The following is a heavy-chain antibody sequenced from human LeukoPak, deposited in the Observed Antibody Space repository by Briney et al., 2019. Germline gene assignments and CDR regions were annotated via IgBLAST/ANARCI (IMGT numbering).Heavy chain of an antibody. CDR1: GYTFTGYY. CDR3: AKDTTLLNYYGSGSYYTPMPEL. V-gene: IGHV1-46*01. D-gene: IGHD3-10*01. CDR2: INPSGDTT. J-gene: IGHJ4*02. Sequence: GASVKVSCKASGYTFTGYYIHWVRQAPGQGLEWMGVINPSGDTTTYAQKFQGRVTMTRDMSTSTVYMELSSLRSEDTAVYYCAKDTTLLNYYGSGSYYTPMPELWGQGTLVTVSS.